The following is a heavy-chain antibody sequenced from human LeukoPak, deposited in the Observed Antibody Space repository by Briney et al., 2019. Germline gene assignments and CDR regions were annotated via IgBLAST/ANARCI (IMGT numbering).Heavy chain of an antibody. CDR3: ARHDFSGSYSSFDP. Sequence: SETLSLTCAVYGGSFSGYYWSWIRQPPGKGLEWIGEINHSGSTNYNPSLKSRVTISVETSKTQFSLKLNSVTAADTAVYYCARHDFSGSYSSFDPWGQGTLVTVSS. J-gene: IGHJ5*02. V-gene: IGHV4-34*01. CDR2: INHSGST. CDR1: GGSFSGYY. D-gene: IGHD1-26*01.